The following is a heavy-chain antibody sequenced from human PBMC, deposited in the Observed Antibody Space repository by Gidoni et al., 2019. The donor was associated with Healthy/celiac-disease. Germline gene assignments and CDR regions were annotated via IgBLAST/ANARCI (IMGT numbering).Heavy chain of an antibody. D-gene: IGHD3-3*01. CDR1: GFPFDDYA. J-gene: IGHJ4*02. CDR3: AKDSNYDFWSGYGYFDY. V-gene: IGHV3-9*01. CDR2: ISWNSGSI. Sequence: EVQLVESGGGLVQPGRSLRLSCAASGFPFDDYAMHWVRQAPGKGLEWVSGISWNSGSIGYADSVKGRFTISRDNAKNSLYLQMNSLRAEDTALYYCAKDSNYDFWSGYGYFDYWGQGTLVTVSS.